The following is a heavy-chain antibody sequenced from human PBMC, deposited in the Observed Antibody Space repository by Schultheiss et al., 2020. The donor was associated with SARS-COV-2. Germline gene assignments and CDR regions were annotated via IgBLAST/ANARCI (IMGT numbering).Heavy chain of an antibody. CDR3: ARGLVVRGDDYGMDV. CDR2: ISGSGGST. V-gene: IGHV3-23*01. Sequence: GGSLRLSCAGSGFTFSSYAMSWVRQAPGKGLEWVSAISGSGGSTYYADSVKGRFTISRDNSKNTLYLQMNSLRAEDTAVYYCARGLVVRGDDYGMDVWGQGTTVTVSS. J-gene: IGHJ6*02. CDR1: GFTFSSYA. D-gene: IGHD3-10*01.